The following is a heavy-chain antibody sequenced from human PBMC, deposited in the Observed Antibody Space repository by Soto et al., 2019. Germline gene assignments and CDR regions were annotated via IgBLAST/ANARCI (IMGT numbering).Heavy chain of an antibody. V-gene: IGHV3-30*18. CDR3: AKTVTTRTSDAFDI. CDR2: TSYDGSYK. CDR1: GFTFRSYG. J-gene: IGHJ3*02. Sequence: PGGSLRLSCAASGFTFRSYGMHWVRQAPGKGLEWVAVTSYDGSYKDYADSVKGRFTISRDNSKNTLYLQMDSLRADDTGLYYCAKTVTTRTSDAFDIWGQGTMVTVSS. D-gene: IGHD4-17*01.